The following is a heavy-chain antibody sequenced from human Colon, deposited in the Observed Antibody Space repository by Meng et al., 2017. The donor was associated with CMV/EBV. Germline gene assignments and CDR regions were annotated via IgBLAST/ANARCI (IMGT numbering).Heavy chain of an antibody. J-gene: IGHJ6*02. CDR1: GYPFNTYW. D-gene: IGHD3-3*01. CDR3: ARGGVVNGLDV. V-gene: IGHV5-51*01. CDR2: IYPADSDT. Sequence: GESLKISCEASGYPFNTYWIGWVRQMPGKGLEWMGLIYPADSDTSYSPSFQGQVTISADKSISTAYLQWSSLKASDTAIYYCARGGVVNGLDVWGQGTSVTVSS.